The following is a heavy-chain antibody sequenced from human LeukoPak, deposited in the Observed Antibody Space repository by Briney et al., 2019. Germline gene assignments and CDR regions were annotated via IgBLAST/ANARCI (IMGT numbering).Heavy chain of an antibody. V-gene: IGHV3-23*01. J-gene: IGHJ6*02. CDR1: GFTFSSHT. D-gene: IGHD2-21*02. CDR2: ISATGFTT. Sequence: GGSLRLSCAASGFTFSSHTMSWVRQAPGKGLEWISVISATGFTTKHTDSVKGRFTISRDNSKNTLYLQMNSLRAEDTAVYYCARGAHIVVVTAIRYGMDVWGQGTTVTVSS. CDR3: ARGAHIVVVTAIRYGMDV.